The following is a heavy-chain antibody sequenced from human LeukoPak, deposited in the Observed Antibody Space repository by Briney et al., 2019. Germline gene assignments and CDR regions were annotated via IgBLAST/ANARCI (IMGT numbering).Heavy chain of an antibody. Sequence: GGSLRLSCAASGFTFSSYWMHWVRQAPGKGLVWVSRINRDGSSTSYADSVKGRFTISRDNAKNTLYLQMNSLRAEDTAVYYCARGSYLRFLEWLLLGDYFDHWGQGTLVTVSS. CDR2: INRDGSST. V-gene: IGHV3-74*01. CDR3: ARGSYLRFLEWLLLGDYFDH. J-gene: IGHJ4*02. D-gene: IGHD3-3*01. CDR1: GFTFSSYW.